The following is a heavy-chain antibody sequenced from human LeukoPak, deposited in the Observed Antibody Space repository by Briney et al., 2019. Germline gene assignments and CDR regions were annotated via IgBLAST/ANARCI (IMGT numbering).Heavy chain of an antibody. CDR1: GASISSGDYL. Sequence: SETLSLTCTVSGASISSGDYLWSWIRQPPGMGLEWIGNIYYSGSTNYNASLKSRVTISIDTSKNQFSLKLSSVTAADTAVYYCARLTGAFDIWGQGTMVTVSS. D-gene: IGHD3-10*01. CDR3: ARLTGAFDI. V-gene: IGHV4-30-4*01. CDR2: IYYSGST. J-gene: IGHJ3*02.